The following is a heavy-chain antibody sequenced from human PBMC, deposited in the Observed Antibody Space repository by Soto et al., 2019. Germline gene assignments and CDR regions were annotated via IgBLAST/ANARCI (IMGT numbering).Heavy chain of an antibody. V-gene: IGHV1-8*01. Sequence: ASVKVSCKASGYTFTSYDINWVRQAAGQGLEWMGWMNPNSGNTGYAQKFQGRVTMTRNTSISTAYMELSSLRSEDTAVYYCARDDRDDYIENFGYWGQGTLVTVSS. CDR3: ARDDRDDYIENFGY. CDR2: MNPNSGNT. CDR1: GYTFTSYD. J-gene: IGHJ4*02. D-gene: IGHD4-4*01.